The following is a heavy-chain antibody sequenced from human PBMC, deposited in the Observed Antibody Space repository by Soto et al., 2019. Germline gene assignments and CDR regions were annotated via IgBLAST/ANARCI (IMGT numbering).Heavy chain of an antibody. Sequence: GASVKVSCKASGNTLTCYAMHLVRQAPGQRLEWMGWINAGNGNTKYSQRFQGRVTITRDTSASTAYMELSSLRSEDTAVYYCAGGLPLAADYWGQGTLVTVSS. CDR3: AGGLPLAADY. CDR2: INAGNGNT. V-gene: IGHV1-3*01. CDR1: GNTLTCYA. J-gene: IGHJ4*02.